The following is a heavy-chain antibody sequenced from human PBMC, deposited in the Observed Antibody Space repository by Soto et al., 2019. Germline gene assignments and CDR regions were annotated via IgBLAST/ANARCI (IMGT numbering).Heavy chain of an antibody. CDR1: GGSISSGGYY. V-gene: IGHV4-31*03. D-gene: IGHD3-3*01. J-gene: IGHJ4*02. Sequence: SETLSLTCTVSGGSISSGGYYWSWIRQHPGKGMEWIGYIYYSGSTYYNPSLKSRVTISVDTSKNQFSLKLSSVTAADTAVYYCARMVFGVVIIDYWGQGTLVTVSS. CDR2: IYYSGST. CDR3: ARMVFGVVIIDY.